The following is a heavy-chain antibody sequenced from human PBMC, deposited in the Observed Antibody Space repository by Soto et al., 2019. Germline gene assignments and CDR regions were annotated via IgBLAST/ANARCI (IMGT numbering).Heavy chain of an antibody. D-gene: IGHD6-19*01. CDR3: ARAEGVAVAIFDY. V-gene: IGHV3-9*01. Sequence: PGKGRFTISRDNAKNSLYLQMNSLRAEDTALYYCARAEGVAVAIFDYWGQGTLVNVSS. J-gene: IGHJ4*02.